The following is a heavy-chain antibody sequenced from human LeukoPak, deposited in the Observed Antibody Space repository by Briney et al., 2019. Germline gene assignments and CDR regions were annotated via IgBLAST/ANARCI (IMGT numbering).Heavy chain of an antibody. CDR3: ALFEVVVGSTQDF. Sequence: SETLSLTCTVSGASISSSTDYWGWIRQPPGKGLEWIANIYYSGSTYYNPSLKSRVTVSEDRSKNQFSLKLTSVTAADTAVYYCALFEVVVGSTQDFWGQGTLVTVSS. D-gene: IGHD2-15*01. J-gene: IGHJ4*02. CDR1: GASISSSTDY. V-gene: IGHV4-39*07. CDR2: IYYSGST.